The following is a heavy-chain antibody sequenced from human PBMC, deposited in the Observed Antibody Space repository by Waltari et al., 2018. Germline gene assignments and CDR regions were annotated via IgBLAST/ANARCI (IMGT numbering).Heavy chain of an antibody. V-gene: IGHV4-61*02. CDR2: IYTSGST. J-gene: IGHJ6*03. Sequence: QVQLQESGPGLVKPSQTLSLTCTVSGGSISSGSYYWSWIRQPAGKGLEWIGRIYTSGSTHYNPSLKSRVTISVDTSKNQFSLKLSSVTAADTAVYYCAREDIGSYYYYYMDVWGKGTTVTVSS. CDR3: AREDIGSYYYYYMDV. CDR1: GGSISSGSYY.